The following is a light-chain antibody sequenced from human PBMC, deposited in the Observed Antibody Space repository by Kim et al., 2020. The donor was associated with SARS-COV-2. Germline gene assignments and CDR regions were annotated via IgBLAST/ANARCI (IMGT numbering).Light chain of an antibody. V-gene: IGKV3-20*01. Sequence: SPRGRAPPSRGASDSVCSSYLAGSHQKPGQAPRLLTFSASSRATGIPDRFSGSGFGTDLTLTISRLGPEDFPVYYCKQYGSSSWTLGEGTK. CDR1: DSVCSSY. CDR3: KQYGSSSWT. J-gene: IGKJ1*01. CDR2: SAS.